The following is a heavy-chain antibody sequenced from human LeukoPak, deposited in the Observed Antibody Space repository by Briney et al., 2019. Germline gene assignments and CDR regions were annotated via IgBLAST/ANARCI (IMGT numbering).Heavy chain of an antibody. V-gene: IGHV6-1*01. CDR2: IYYNSRGHN. CDR3: ARGRGVVVVPAADFDY. CDR1: GDSVSRKNIA. D-gene: IGHD2-2*01. J-gene: IGHJ4*02. Sequence: SQTLSLTCAISGDSVSRKNIAWNWIRQSPSRGLEWLGRIYYNSRGHNEYAVSMRSRIAISPDTSKNQISLQLNSVAPEDTALYYWARGRGVVVVPAADFDYWGQGILVTVSS.